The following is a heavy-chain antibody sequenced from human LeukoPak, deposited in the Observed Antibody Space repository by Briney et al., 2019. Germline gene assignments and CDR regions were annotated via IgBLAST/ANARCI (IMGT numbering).Heavy chain of an antibody. D-gene: IGHD3-3*01. J-gene: IGHJ5*02. Sequence: GASVKVSCKASGGTFSSYAISWVRQAPGQGLEWMGRIIPILGIANYAQKFQGRVTITADKSTSTAYMELSSLRSEDTAVYYCARARHYDFWSGLIGWFDLWGQGTLVTVSS. CDR1: GGTFSSYA. CDR3: ARARHYDFWSGLIGWFDL. V-gene: IGHV1-69*04. CDR2: IIPILGIA.